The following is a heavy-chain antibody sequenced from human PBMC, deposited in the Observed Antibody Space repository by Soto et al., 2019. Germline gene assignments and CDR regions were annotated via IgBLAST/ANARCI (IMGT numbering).Heavy chain of an antibody. Sequence: GGSLRLSCAASGFTFSSYGMHWVRQAPGKGLEWVAVIWYDGSNKYYADSVKGRFTISRDNSKNPLYLQMYSLRAEDTAVYYCARDLSHYYDMLTGAPHDYWGQGTLVTVSS. CDR1: GFTFSSYG. V-gene: IGHV3-33*01. J-gene: IGHJ4*02. CDR2: IWYDGSNK. CDR3: ARDLSHYYDMLTGAPHDY. D-gene: IGHD3-9*01.